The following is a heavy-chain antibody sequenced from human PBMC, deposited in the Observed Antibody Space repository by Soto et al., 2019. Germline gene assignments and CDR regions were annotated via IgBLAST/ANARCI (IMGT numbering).Heavy chain of an antibody. V-gene: IGHV5-10-1*01. J-gene: IGHJ4*02. CDR3: ARQIYDSDTGPNFQFYFDS. D-gene: IGHD3-22*01. Sequence: GESLKISCKGSGYSFAGYWITWVRQKPGKGLEWMGRIDPSDSQTYYSPSFRGHVTISVTKSITTVFLQWSSLRASDTAMYYCARQIYDSDTGPNFQFYFDSWGQGTPVTVSS. CDR2: IDPSDSQT. CDR1: GYSFAGYW.